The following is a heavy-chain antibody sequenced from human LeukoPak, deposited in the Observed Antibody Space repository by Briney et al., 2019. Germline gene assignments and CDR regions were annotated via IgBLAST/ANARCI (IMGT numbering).Heavy chain of an antibody. V-gene: IGHV1-46*03. Sequence: ASVRVSCKASGGTFSSSAINWVRQAPGQGLEWMGIINPSGGSTSYAQKFQGRVTMTRDMSTSTVYMELSSLRSEDTAVYYCALLNVVRGVTGDYWGQGTLVTVSS. J-gene: IGHJ4*02. CDR1: GGTFSSSA. CDR2: INPSGGST. D-gene: IGHD3-10*01. CDR3: ALLNVVRGVTGDY.